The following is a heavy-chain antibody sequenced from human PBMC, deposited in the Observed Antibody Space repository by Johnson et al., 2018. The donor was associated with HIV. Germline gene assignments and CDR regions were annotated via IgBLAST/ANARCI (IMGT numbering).Heavy chain of an antibody. Sequence: QMMLVESGGGVVQPGRSLRLSCAASGFTFRSYIMHWVRQAPGEGLEWVALISYDGSNKYYADSVKGRFTISRDNSKNTLLLQMKSLRADDTALYYCARADSSRSPCMGLDIWGQGTMVTVSS. D-gene: IGHD6-13*01. CDR1: GFTFRSYI. CDR3: ARADSSRSPCMGLDI. V-gene: IGHV3-30-3*01. J-gene: IGHJ3*02. CDR2: ISYDGSNK.